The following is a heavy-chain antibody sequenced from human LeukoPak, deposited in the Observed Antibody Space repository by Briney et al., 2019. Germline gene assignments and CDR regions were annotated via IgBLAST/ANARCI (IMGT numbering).Heavy chain of an antibody. Sequence: GGSLRLSCAASGFTFSSYSMNWVRQAPGKGLEWVSSISSSSSYIYYADSVKGRFTISRDNAKNSLYLQMNSLRAEDTAVYYCARTPESIAAADYHFDYWGQGTLVTVSS. CDR2: ISSSSSYI. J-gene: IGHJ4*02. CDR3: ARTPESIAAADYHFDY. D-gene: IGHD6-13*01. CDR1: GFTFSSYS. V-gene: IGHV3-21*01.